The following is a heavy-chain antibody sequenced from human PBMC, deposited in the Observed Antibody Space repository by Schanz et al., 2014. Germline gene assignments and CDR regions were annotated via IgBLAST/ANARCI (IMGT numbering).Heavy chain of an antibody. D-gene: IGHD6-6*01. V-gene: IGHV1-18*01. J-gene: IGHJ4*02. Sequence: QVQLVQSGAEVKKPGASVKVSCKASGYPFTSYGISWVLQAPGQGLEWMGCISPYNGNTNDAQKLHGRVTMTTDTATSTAYMDLRSMRSDDTAVYYCARDQSPYTNSTDVRYFGYWGQGSLVTVSS. CDR3: ARDQSPYTNSTDVRYFGY. CDR2: ISPYNGNT. CDR1: GYPFTSYG.